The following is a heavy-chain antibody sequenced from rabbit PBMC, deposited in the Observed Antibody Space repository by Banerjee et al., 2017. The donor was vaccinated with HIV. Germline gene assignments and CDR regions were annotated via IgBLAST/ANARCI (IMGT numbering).Heavy chain of an antibody. CDR2: IYTGSSGTT. J-gene: IGHJ4*01. Sequence: QEHLEESGGGLVQPGASLTLTCKASGLDFSSSYWICWVRQAPGKGLEWIACIYTGSSGTTYYASWAKGRFTISKTSSTTVTLQMTSLTAADTATYFCARDLAGVIGWNFNLWGQGTLVTVS. V-gene: IGHV1S45*01. CDR1: GLDFSSSYW. CDR3: ARDLAGVIGWNFNL. D-gene: IGHD4-1*01.